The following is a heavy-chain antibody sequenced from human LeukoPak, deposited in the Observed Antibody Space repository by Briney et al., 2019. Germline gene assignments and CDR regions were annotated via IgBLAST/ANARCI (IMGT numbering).Heavy chain of an antibody. D-gene: IGHD6-13*01. CDR1: GYTFTSYY. CDR2: INPSGGST. CDR3: ARERVSSSWDMGYFDY. J-gene: IGHJ4*02. Sequence: ASVKVSCKASGYTFTSYYMHWVRQAPGQGLEWMGIINPSGGSTSYAQKFQGRVTMTRDTSTSTVYMELSSLRPEDTAVYYCARERVSSSWDMGYFDYWGQGTLVTVSS. V-gene: IGHV1-46*01.